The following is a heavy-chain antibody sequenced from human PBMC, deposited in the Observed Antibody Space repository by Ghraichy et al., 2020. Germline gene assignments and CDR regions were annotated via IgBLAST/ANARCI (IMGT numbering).Heavy chain of an antibody. CDR3: ARGHGLSQYYYYGLDV. CDR2: ITTSGTYI. V-gene: IGHV3-21*01. J-gene: IGHJ6*02. Sequence: GGSLRLSCAASGFSFSTYAMNWVRQAPGRGLEWLSSITTSGTYIYYADSVKGRFTISRDNAKNSLYLQMSGLRAEETAVYYCARGHGLSQYYYYGLDVWGQGTTVTVSS. CDR1: GFSFSTYA. D-gene: IGHD2-2*03.